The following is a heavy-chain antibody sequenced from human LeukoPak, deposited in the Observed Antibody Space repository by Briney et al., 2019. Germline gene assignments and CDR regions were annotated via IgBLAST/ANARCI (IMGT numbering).Heavy chain of an antibody. J-gene: IGHJ4*02. CDR2: IYHSGNT. CDR3: ARVGALGGHDF. CDR1: GDSISSSNW. V-gene: IGHV4-4*02. D-gene: IGHD1-26*01. Sequence: PSETLSLTCAVSGDSISSSNWWGWVRHPPGKGLEWIGEIYHSGNTNYNPALQSRDTISLDKSKNQFSLNPNSVTAADTAVYYCARVGALGGHDFGGQGSLVTVS.